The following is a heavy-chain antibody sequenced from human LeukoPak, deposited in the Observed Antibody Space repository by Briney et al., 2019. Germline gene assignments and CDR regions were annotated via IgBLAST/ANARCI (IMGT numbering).Heavy chain of an antibody. CDR2: ISSSSSYI. V-gene: IGHV3-21*01. CDR1: GFTFSSYA. CDR3: ARDPWPDAFDI. Sequence: PGGSLRLSCAASGFTFSSYAMSWVRQAPGKGLEWVSSISSSSSYIYYADSVKGRFTISRDNAKKSLYLQMNSLRAEDTAVYYCARDPWPDAFDIWGQGTMVTVSS. J-gene: IGHJ3*02.